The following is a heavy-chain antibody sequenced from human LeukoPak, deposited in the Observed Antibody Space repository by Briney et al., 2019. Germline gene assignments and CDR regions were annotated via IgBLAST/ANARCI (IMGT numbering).Heavy chain of an antibody. CDR2: IYPGDSDT. J-gene: IGHJ1*01. CDR1: GYRFTSYW. CDR3: ARHDSGSYHSDFQH. D-gene: IGHD1-26*01. V-gene: IGHV5-51*01. Sequence: GESLKISCKGSGYRFTSYWIGWVRPLPGKGLEWMGIIYPGDSDTRYSPSFQGQVTISADKSISTAYLQWSSLKASDTAMYYCARHDSGSYHSDFQHWGQGTLVTVSS.